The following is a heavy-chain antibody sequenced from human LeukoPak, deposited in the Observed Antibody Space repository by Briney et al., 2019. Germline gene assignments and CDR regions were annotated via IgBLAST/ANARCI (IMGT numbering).Heavy chain of an antibody. CDR1: GASITSSEYY. D-gene: IGHD6-19*01. V-gene: IGHV4-39*01. CDR3: ARPPNTHSGWSAFER. Sequence: SETLSLTCSVSGASITSSEYYWAWIRQPPGKGLEWIGSMHYTGRADYNPSLKGRFTISVDTSKNQFSLKVTSVTAADTAVYFCARPPNTHSGWSAFERWGQGTMVTVSP. J-gene: IGHJ3*02. CDR2: MHYTGRA.